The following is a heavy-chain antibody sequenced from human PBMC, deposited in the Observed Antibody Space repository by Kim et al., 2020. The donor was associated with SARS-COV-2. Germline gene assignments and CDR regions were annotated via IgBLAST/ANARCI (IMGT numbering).Heavy chain of an antibody. Sequence: SETLSLTCTVSGGSISSGSYYWSWIRQPAGKGLEWIGRIYTSGSTNYNPSLKSRVTISVDTSKNQFSLKLSSVTAADTAVYYCARAGGTTFLHYYYYYGMDVWGQGTTVTVSS. V-gene: IGHV4-61*02. CDR3: ARAGGTTFLHYYYYYGMDV. J-gene: IGHJ6*02. CDR2: IYTSGST. D-gene: IGHD1-1*01. CDR1: GGSISSGSYY.